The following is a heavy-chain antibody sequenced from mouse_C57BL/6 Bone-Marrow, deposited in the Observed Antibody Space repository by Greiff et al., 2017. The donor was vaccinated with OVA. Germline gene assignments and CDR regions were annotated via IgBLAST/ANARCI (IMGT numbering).Heavy chain of an antibody. CDR3: ASFYYDYDEGWAMDY. V-gene: IGHV1-52*01. J-gene: IGHJ4*01. CDR1: GYTFTSYW. CDR2: IDPSDSET. D-gene: IGHD2-4*01. Sequence: QVQLQQPGAELVRPGSSVKLSCKASGYTFTSYWMHWVKQRPIQGLEWIGNIDPSDSETHYNQKFKDKATLTVDKSSSTAYMQLSSLTSEDSAVYYCASFYYDYDEGWAMDYWGQGTSVTVSS.